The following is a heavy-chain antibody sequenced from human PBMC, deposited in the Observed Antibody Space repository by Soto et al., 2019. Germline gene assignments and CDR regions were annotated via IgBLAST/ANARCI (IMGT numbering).Heavy chain of an antibody. CDR3: ARGTPGLLRHVDWLSGNNWFDP. D-gene: IGHD3-9*01. J-gene: IGHJ5*02. V-gene: IGHV4-59*08. CDR1: GGSISSYY. Sequence: PSETLSLTCTVSGGSISSYYWSWIRQPPGKGLEWIGYIYYSGSTNYNPSLKSRVTISVDTSKNQFSLKLSSVTAADTAVYYCARGTPGLLRHVDWLSGNNWFDPWGQGTLVTVAS. CDR2: IYYSGST.